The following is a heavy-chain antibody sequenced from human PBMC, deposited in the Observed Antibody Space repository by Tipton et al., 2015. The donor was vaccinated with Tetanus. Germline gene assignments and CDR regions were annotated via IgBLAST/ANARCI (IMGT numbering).Heavy chain of an antibody. Sequence: PLRLSCAATGFTFSSYAMSWVRQAPGKGLEWISVLYSGNSGTYYADSVKGRFTISGDSSKNTLYLQMHGLRAEDTAVYYCGRHFGVLRYHFDSWGQGTLVAVSS. J-gene: IGHJ4*02. CDR3: GRHFGVLRYHFDS. D-gene: IGHD3-9*01. CDR1: GFTFSSYA. CDR2: LYSGNSGT. V-gene: IGHV3-23*03.